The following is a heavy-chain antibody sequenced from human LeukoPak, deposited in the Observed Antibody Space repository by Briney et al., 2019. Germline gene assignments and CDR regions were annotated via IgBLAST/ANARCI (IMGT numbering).Heavy chain of an antibody. CDR2: MSSSGESP. CDR1: GFTFSRYA. V-gene: IGHV3-23*01. Sequence: GGSLRLSGAASGFTFSRYAMSWVRQAPGKGLEWVSGMSSSGESPYYADSVKGRFTISRDNSKNTLYLEINSLRAEDTAIYYCAKKSRDGYNPFDYLGQGTLVTVSS. J-gene: IGHJ4*02. D-gene: IGHD5-24*01. CDR3: AKKSRDGYNPFDY.